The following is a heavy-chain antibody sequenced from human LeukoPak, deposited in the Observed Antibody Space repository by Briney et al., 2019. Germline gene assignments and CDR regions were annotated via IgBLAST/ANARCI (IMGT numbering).Heavy chain of an antibody. CDR2: IYYSRST. Sequence: PSETLSLTCTVSGGSISSYYWSWIRQPPGKGLEWIGSIYYSRSTYYNPSLKSRVIISVDTSKNQFSLKLNSVTAADTAVYSCARGIPTVGGGFFEYWGQGTLVTVSS. J-gene: IGHJ4*02. CDR1: GGSISSYY. V-gene: IGHV4-39*07. CDR3: ARGIPTVGGGFFEY. D-gene: IGHD3-16*01.